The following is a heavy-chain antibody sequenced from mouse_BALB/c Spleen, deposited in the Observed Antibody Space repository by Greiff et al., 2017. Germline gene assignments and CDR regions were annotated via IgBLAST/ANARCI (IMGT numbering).Heavy chain of an antibody. V-gene: IGHV2-2*02. CDR2: IWSGGST. Sequence: QVQLQQSGPGLVQPSQSLSITCTVSGFSLTSYGVHWVRQSPGKGLEWLGVIWSGGSTDYNAAFISRLSISKDNSKSQVFFKMNSLQANDTAIYYCARGSYDYAMDYWGQGTSVTVSS. J-gene: IGHJ4*01. CDR1: GFSLTSYG. D-gene: IGHD1-1*01. CDR3: ARGSYDYAMDY.